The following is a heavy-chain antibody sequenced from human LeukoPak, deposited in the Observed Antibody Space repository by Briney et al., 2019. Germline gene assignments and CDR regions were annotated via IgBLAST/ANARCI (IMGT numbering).Heavy chain of an antibody. Sequence: GGSLRLSCAASGFTFSSYEMNWVRQAPGKGLEWVSYISSSGSTIYYADSVQGRFTISRDNAQNSLYLQMSSLRAEDTAVYYCARNVYNFDYWGQGTPVTVSS. CDR1: GFTFSSYE. V-gene: IGHV3-48*03. CDR3: ARNVYNFDY. J-gene: IGHJ4*02. D-gene: IGHD3-10*02. CDR2: ISSSGSTI.